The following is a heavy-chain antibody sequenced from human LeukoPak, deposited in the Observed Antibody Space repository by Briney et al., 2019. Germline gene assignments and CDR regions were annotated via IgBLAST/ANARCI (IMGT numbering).Heavy chain of an antibody. CDR2: IRYDGSNK. CDR3: AKRATVTTSTYSYYYYMDV. J-gene: IGHJ6*03. CDR1: GFTFSSYG. Sequence: PGGSLRLSCAASGFTFSSYGMLWVRQAPGKGLEWVAFIRYDGSNKYYADSVKGRFTISRDNSKTTLYLQMNSLRAEDTAVYYCAKRATVTTSTYSYYYYMDVWGKGTTVTVSS. V-gene: IGHV3-30*02. D-gene: IGHD4-11*01.